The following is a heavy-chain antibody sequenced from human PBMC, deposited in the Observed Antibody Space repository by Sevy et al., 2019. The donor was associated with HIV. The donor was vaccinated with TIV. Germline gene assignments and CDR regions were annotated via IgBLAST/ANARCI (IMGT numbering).Heavy chain of an antibody. CDR2: IYYSGST. CDR3: ARSGFLEWAGSTRGPRNWFDP. CDR1: GGSMRNFY. Sequence: SETLSLTCSVSGGSMRNFYWSWIRQPPGKGLEWIGNIYYSGSTNYNPSLKSRVTMAVDTSKNQFSLKLSSVTAAATAVYYCARSGFLEWAGSTRGPRNWFDPWGQGTLVTVSS. V-gene: IGHV4-59*13. D-gene: IGHD3-3*01. J-gene: IGHJ5*02.